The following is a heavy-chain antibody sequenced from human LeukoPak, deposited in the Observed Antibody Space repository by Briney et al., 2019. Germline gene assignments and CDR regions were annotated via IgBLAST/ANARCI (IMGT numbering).Heavy chain of an antibody. Sequence: GSLRLSCAASGFTFSSYGMHWVRQAPGKGLEWVAVISYDGSNKYYADSVKGRFTISRDNSKNTLYLQMNSLRAEDTAVYYCAKDRAWYYYYGMDVWGQGTTVTVSS. CDR2: ISYDGSNK. CDR3: AKDRAWYYYYGMDV. V-gene: IGHV3-30*18. CDR1: GFTFSSYG. D-gene: IGHD3-10*01. J-gene: IGHJ6*02.